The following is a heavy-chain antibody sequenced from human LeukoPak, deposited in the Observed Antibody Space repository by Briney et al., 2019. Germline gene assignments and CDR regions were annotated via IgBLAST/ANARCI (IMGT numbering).Heavy chain of an antibody. V-gene: IGHV3-23*01. Sequence: PGGSLRLSCAASGYTFSSYAMSWVRQAPGKGLEWVSAISGSGGSTYYADSVKGRFTISRDNSKNTLYLQMNSLRAEDTAVYYCAKVNIVVVTADAFDIWGQGTMVTVSS. J-gene: IGHJ3*02. CDR2: ISGSGGST. CDR1: GYTFSSYA. CDR3: AKVNIVVVTADAFDI. D-gene: IGHD2-21*02.